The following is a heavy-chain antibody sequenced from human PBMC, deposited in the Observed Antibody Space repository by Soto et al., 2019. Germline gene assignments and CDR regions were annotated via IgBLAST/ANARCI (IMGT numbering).Heavy chain of an antibody. CDR1: GGSINSGGYS. CDR3: ARRRGVVMAGGNDWFDP. Sequence: ASETLSLTCAASGGSINSGGYSWSWIRQPPGKGLEWIGYIYHPGSTKYHPSLKGRAIISIDMSKNQFSLNLSSVTAADTAFYYCARRRGVVMAGGNDWFDPWGQGILVTVSS. D-gene: IGHD5-12*01. J-gene: IGHJ5*02. V-gene: IGHV4-30-2*01. CDR2: IYHPGST.